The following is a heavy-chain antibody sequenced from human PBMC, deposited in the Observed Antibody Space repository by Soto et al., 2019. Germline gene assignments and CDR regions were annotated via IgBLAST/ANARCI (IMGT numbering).Heavy chain of an antibody. CDR2: ISAYNGNT. D-gene: IGHD6-19*01. J-gene: IGHJ4*02. Sequence: QVQLVQSGAEVKKPGASVKVSCKASGYTFTSYGISWVRQAPGQGLEWMGWISAYNGNTNYAQKLQGRVTMTTDTSTRTAYMELRSLTSDDTAVYYCARTGQWLEQNHYFDYWGQGTLVTVSS. CDR1: GYTFTSYG. CDR3: ARTGQWLEQNHYFDY. V-gene: IGHV1-18*01.